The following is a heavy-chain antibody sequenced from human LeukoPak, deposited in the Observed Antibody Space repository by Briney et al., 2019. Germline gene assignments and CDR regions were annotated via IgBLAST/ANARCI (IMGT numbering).Heavy chain of an antibody. CDR2: IIPIFGTA. V-gene: IGHV1-69*13. Sequence: SVKVSCKASGYTFTSYGISWVRQAPGQGLEWMGGIIPIFGTANYAQKFQGRVTITADESTSTAYMELSSLRSEDTAVYYCARVQHTAMVTGTYFDYWGQGTLVTVSS. CDR3: ARVQHTAMVTGTYFDY. J-gene: IGHJ4*02. CDR1: GYTFTSYG. D-gene: IGHD5-18*01.